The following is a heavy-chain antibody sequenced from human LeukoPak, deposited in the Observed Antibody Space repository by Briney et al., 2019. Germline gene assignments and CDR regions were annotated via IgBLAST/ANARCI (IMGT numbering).Heavy chain of an antibody. CDR1: GGSISGSSYY. Sequence: SETLSLTCTVSGGSISGSSYYWGWIRQPPGKGLEWIGSIYYSGSTNYIPSLKSRVTISVDTSKNQFSLKLSSVTAADTAVYYCARGNTADAFDIWGQGTMVTVSS. CDR3: ARGNTADAFDI. J-gene: IGHJ3*02. CDR2: IYYSGST. V-gene: IGHV4-39*07.